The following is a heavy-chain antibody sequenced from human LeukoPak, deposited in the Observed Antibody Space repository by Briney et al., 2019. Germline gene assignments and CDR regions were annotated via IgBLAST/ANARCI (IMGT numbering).Heavy chain of an antibody. D-gene: IGHD2-2*02. Sequence: SVKVSCKASGYTFTGYYMHWVRQAPGQGLEWMGRIIPILGIANYAQKFQGRVTITADKSTSTAYMELSSLRSEDTAVYYCARGLIRTHLLGYCSSTSCYTGAFDIWGQGTMVTVSS. CDR1: GYTFTGYY. CDR2: IIPILGIA. CDR3: ARGLIRTHLLGYCSSTSCYTGAFDI. J-gene: IGHJ3*02. V-gene: IGHV1-69*04.